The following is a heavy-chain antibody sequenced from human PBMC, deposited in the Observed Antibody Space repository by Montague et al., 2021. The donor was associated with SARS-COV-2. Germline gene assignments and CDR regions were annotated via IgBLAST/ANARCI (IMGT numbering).Heavy chain of an antibody. D-gene: IGHD6-13*01. CDR2: MFPSGTT. Sequence: SETLSLTCNVSGVSITSNYWTWVRQPAGKGLEFIGRMFPSGTTTYSPSLKSRLTMSLDRSKNQFSLRLTSVTAADTAVYFCARDSYSSAAGIQAWGQGSLVAVSS. CDR1: GVSITSNY. V-gene: IGHV4-4*07. J-gene: IGHJ5*02. CDR3: ARDSYSSAAGIQA.